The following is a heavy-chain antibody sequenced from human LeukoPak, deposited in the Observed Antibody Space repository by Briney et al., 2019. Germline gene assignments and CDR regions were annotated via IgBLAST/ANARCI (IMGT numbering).Heavy chain of an antibody. Sequence: GGSLRLSCAASGFTFDDYAMHWVRQAPGKGLEWVSGISWNSGSIGYADSVKGRFTISRDNAKNSLYLQMNSLRAEDTALYYCAKVREDSGYDYGSWEFDYWGQGTLVTVSS. CDR1: GFTFDDYA. D-gene: IGHD5-12*01. CDR2: ISWNSGSI. V-gene: IGHV3-9*01. J-gene: IGHJ4*02. CDR3: AKVREDSGYDYGSWEFDY.